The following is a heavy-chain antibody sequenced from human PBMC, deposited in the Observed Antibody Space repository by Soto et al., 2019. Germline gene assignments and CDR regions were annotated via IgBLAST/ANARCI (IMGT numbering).Heavy chain of an antibody. J-gene: IGHJ6*02. Sequence: QVQLQESGPGLVKPSQTLSLTCTVSGGSISSGGYYWSWIRQHPGKGLEWIGYIYYSGSTYYNPSLKSRVTISVDTSKKQCSLKLSSVTAADTAVYYCARGGGVVIRHYYGMDVWGQGTTVTVSS. V-gene: IGHV4-31*03. CDR1: GGSISSGGYY. D-gene: IGHD3-3*01. CDR3: ARGGGVVIRHYYGMDV. CDR2: IYYSGST.